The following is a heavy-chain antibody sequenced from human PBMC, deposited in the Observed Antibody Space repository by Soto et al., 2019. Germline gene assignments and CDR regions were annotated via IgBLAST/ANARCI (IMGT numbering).Heavy chain of an antibody. Sequence: SGGSLRLSCAASGFNFSTYGMHWVRQAPGKGLEWVAVISYDGNNKYYADSVKGRFTMSRDNSKNTLYLQMNRLRAEDTAVYYCAKSYDFWSGSPSGHMDVWGQGTTGTVSS. D-gene: IGHD3-3*01. CDR3: AKSYDFWSGSPSGHMDV. V-gene: IGHV3-30*18. J-gene: IGHJ6*02. CDR1: GFNFSTYG. CDR2: ISYDGNNK.